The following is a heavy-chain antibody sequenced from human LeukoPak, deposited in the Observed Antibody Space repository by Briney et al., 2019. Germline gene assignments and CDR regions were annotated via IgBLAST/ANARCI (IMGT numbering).Heavy chain of an antibody. D-gene: IGHD1-26*01. CDR2: IYYSGST. J-gene: IGHJ5*02. CDR1: GGSISSSSYY. CDR3: AGPLARSGWFDP. V-gene: IGHV4-39*01. Sequence: SETLSLTCTVSGGSISSSSYYWGWIRQPPGKGLEWIGSIYYSGSTYYNPSLKSRVTISVDTSKNQFSLKLSSVTAADTAVYYCAGPLARSGWFDPWGQGTLVTVSS.